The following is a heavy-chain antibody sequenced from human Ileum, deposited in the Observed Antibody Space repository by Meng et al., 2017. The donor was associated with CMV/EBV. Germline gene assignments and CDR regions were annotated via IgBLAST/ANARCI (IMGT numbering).Heavy chain of an antibody. CDR3: GRAGARGVPVDI. Sequence: QMQLQESGPGLVKPSETLSLTCSVSCGSMCDDHWTWSRKSAGKGLHWRGRLRTSETIDHNPAFKSRVTLSIDTSKNQFSLKLASVTAADTAVYYCGRAGARGVPVDIWGQGTLVTVSS. CDR1: CGSMCDDH. CDR2: LRTSETI. J-gene: IGHJ4*02. V-gene: IGHV4-4*07. D-gene: IGHD3-10*01.